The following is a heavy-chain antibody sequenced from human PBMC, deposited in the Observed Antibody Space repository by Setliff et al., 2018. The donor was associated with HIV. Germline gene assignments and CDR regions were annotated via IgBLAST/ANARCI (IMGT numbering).Heavy chain of an antibody. D-gene: IGHD6-19*01. Sequence: PSETLSLTCDVSGSYISNSYYWGWVRQPPGKGLEWIGSINHSGTTYYNPSLKSRVTISVATSKIQFSLKLTSVPAADTALYYCARSKYSSGWYSDHDAFDIWGQGTMVT. CDR3: ARSKYSSGWYSDHDAFDI. J-gene: IGHJ3*02. V-gene: IGHV4-38-2*01. CDR1: GSYISNSYY. CDR2: INHSGTT.